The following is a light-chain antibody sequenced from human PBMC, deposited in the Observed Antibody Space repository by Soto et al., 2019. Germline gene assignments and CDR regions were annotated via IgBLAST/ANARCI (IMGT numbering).Light chain of an antibody. CDR2: DNN. J-gene: IGLJ2*01. V-gene: IGLV1-51*01. CDR1: SSKIGNNY. CDR3: GTWDSSLSVVV. Sequence: QSVLTQPPPVSAAPGQKVTISCSGSSSKIGNNYVSWYQQLPGTAPKLLIYDNNKRPSGIPDRFSGSKSGTSATLGITGLQTGDEADYYCGTWDSSLSVVVFGGGTKVTVL.